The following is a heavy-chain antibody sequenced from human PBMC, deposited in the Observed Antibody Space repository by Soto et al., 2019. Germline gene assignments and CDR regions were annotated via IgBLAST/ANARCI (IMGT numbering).Heavy chain of an antibody. Sequence: QVQLVQSGAEVKKPGASVKVSCKASGYTFTSYGISWVRQAPGQGLEWMGWISAYNGNTNYAQKVQGRVTMTTDTSTSAPDMGLSSMRSDGTAVYECARVSYSRAEGWFGPWGQGNLVTVSS. J-gene: IGHJ5*02. CDR2: ISAYNGNT. CDR1: GYTFTSYG. CDR3: ARVSYSRAEGWFGP. D-gene: IGHD6-13*01. V-gene: IGHV1-18*04.